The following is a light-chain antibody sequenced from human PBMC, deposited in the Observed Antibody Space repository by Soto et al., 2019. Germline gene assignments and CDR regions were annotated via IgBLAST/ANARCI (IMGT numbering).Light chain of an antibody. J-gene: IGKJ2*01. Sequence: DIQMTQSPSSLSASVGDRVTVTCRASQSISSYLNWYQQKPGKAPKVVIYAASSLQSGVPSRFSGSGSGTDFTLTISSLQPEDFATYYCQQSYSSPFTFGQGTKLEIK. CDR1: QSISSY. CDR2: AAS. V-gene: IGKV1-39*01. CDR3: QQSYSSPFT.